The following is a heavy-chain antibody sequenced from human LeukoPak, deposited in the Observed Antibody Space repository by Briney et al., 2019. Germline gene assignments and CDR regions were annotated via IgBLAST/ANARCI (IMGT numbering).Heavy chain of an antibody. Sequence: ASVKVSCEASGYTFTGYYIHWVRQAPGQGLEWMGWINPTSGGTKYAQKFQGRVTMTRDTSISTAYMELSRLRADDKAVFYCARGGSAWDNPFDYWGQGTLVTVSS. CDR1: GYTFTGYY. V-gene: IGHV1-2*02. CDR2: INPTSGGT. D-gene: IGHD6-19*01. CDR3: ARGGSAWDNPFDY. J-gene: IGHJ4*02.